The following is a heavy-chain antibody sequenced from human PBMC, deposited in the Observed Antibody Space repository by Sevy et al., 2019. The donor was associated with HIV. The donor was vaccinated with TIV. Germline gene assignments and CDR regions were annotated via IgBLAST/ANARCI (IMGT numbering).Heavy chain of an antibody. CDR1: GYTFTSYD. V-gene: IGHV1-8*01. J-gene: IGHJ6*02. Sequence: ASVKVSCRASGYTFTSYDINWVRQTTGQGLEWMGWMSPNSGNTGYAQKFQGRVTMTRDTSKGTAYMELSSLRSDDTAVSYCVRILSTSYYNYHALDVRGQGTTVTVSS. D-gene: IGHD2-2*01. CDR2: MSPNSGNT. CDR3: VRILSTSYYNYHALDV.